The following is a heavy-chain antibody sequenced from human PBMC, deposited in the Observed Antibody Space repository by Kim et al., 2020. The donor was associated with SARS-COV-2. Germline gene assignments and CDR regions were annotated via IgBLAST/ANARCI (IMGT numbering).Heavy chain of an antibody. V-gene: IGHV3-48*02. CDR2: ISSSSTTI. CDR1: GFTLSSYS. Sequence: GGSLRLSCAASGFTLSSYSMNWVRQTPGKGLEWVSYISSSSTTIWYADSVKGRFTISRDSAKNSLYLQMNSLGDEDTAVYYCARGGTAGSFNRWGQGTL. CDR3: ARGGTAGSFNR. J-gene: IGHJ4*02. D-gene: IGHD3-10*01.